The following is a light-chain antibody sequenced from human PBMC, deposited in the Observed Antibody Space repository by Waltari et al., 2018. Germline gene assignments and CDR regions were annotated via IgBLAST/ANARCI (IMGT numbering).Light chain of an antibody. J-gene: IGKJ2*01. V-gene: IGKV1-12*01. CDR2: AAS. Sequence: DIQMIQSPSSVSASLGDRVTITCRASQDIGCWLAWYQHKPGRAPNLLIFAASSLQNGVPSRFSGSGSGTYFTLTINSLQPEDFATYYCQQTNTFPFTFGQGTKLEIK. CDR1: QDIGCW. CDR3: QQTNTFPFT.